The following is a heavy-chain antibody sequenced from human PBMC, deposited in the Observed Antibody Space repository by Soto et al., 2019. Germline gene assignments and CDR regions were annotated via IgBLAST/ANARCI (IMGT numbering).Heavy chain of an antibody. CDR1: GGSISSYY. Sequence: PSETLSLTCTVSGGSISSYYWSWIRQPPGKGLEWIGYIYYSGSTNYNPSLKSRVTISVDTSKNQFSLKLSSVTAADTAVYYCARDRGYCSGGSCSDYGMDVWGQGTTVTVSS. V-gene: IGHV4-59*01. CDR2: IYYSGST. D-gene: IGHD2-15*01. CDR3: ARDRGYCSGGSCSDYGMDV. J-gene: IGHJ6*02.